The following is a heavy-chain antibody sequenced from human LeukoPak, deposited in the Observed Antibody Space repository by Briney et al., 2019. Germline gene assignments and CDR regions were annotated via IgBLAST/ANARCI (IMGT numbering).Heavy chain of an antibody. V-gene: IGHV4-39*02. Sequence: SETLSLTCTVSGGSVSSSSYYWGWIRQPPGKGLEWIGSIYYSGSTYYNPSLRSRVTISVDTSKNQFSLKLTSVTAADTAVNYCARATVSSAAFDIWGQGTMVTVSS. J-gene: IGHJ3*02. CDR2: IYYSGST. CDR1: GGSVSSSSYY. D-gene: IGHD4-17*01. CDR3: ARATVSSAAFDI.